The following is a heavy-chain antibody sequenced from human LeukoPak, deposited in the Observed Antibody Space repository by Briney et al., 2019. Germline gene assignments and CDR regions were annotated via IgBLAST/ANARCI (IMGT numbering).Heavy chain of an antibody. Sequence: GGSLRLSCAASGFTFDDYGMSWVRQAPGKGLEWVSGINWNGGSTGYADSVKGRFTISRDNAKNSLYLQMNCLRAEDTALYYCARGGGSGYYYPPFYWGQGTLVTVSS. CDR3: ARGGGSGYYYPPFY. V-gene: IGHV3-20*04. D-gene: IGHD3-22*01. J-gene: IGHJ4*02. CDR2: INWNGGST. CDR1: GFTFDDYG.